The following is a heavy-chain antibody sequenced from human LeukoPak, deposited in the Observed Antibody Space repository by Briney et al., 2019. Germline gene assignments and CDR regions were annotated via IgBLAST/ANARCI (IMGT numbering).Heavy chain of an antibody. Sequence: GGSLRLSCAASGFTFSSYGVHWVRQAPGKGLEWVADIWFDGKNEHFADSVKGRFTISRDNSKNTMYLQINSLRAEDTAVYYCARDRHCANGVCHSPPGMDVWGQGTTVTVSS. V-gene: IGHV3-33*01. D-gene: IGHD2-8*01. J-gene: IGHJ6*02. CDR1: GFTFSSYG. CDR2: IWFDGKNE. CDR3: ARDRHCANGVCHSPPGMDV.